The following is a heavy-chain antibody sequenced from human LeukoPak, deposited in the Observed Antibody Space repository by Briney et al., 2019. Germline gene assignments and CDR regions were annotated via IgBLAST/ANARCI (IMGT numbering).Heavy chain of an antibody. CDR3: VRESIRGTRDFDY. V-gene: IGHV3-48*04. CDR2: ISSGSRTI. J-gene: IGHJ4*02. CDR1: GFTFGDYA. Sequence: PGGSLRLSCTASGFTFGDYAMSWVRQAPGKGLDWVSYISSGSRTIFYAESVKGRFTISRDNAKNLLYLEMNSLRAEDTAVYYCVRESIRGTRDFDYWGQGTLVTVSS. D-gene: IGHD2-21*01.